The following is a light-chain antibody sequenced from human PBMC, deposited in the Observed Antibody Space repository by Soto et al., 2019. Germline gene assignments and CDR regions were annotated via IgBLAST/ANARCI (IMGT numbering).Light chain of an antibody. CDR2: DAS. J-gene: IGKJ4*01. CDR1: QSVRTN. CDR3: QQYNDWPPLS. V-gene: IGKV3-15*01. Sequence: IVMTQSPATLSVSPGDRATLSCRASQSVRTNLSWYQLTPGQTPRLLIYDASPRATGVPARFSGTGSRTDFTLPISSLQSDDFVVSYCQQYNDWPPLSVGGGTKEEI.